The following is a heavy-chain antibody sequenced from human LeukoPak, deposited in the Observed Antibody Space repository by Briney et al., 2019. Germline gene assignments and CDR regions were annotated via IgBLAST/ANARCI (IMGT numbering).Heavy chain of an antibody. J-gene: IGHJ6*03. V-gene: IGHV3-23*01. CDR3: AKGINMVRGVIIGYYYYYMDV. D-gene: IGHD3-10*01. CDR2: ISGSGGSS. CDR1: GFTLSSYA. Sequence: GGSLRLSCAASGFTLSSYAMSWVRQARGKGREWVSAISGSGGSSYYADSVNGGFTISRDSSKNTLYLQMNSLRAEDTAVYYCAKGINMVRGVIIGYYYYYMDVWGKGTTVTVSS.